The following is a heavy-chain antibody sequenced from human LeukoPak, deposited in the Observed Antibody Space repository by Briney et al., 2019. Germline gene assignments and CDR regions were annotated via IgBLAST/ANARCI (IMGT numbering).Heavy chain of an antibody. D-gene: IGHD1-1*01. CDR1: AGSISSYY. V-gene: IGHV4-59*01. J-gene: IGHJ3*02. Sequence: SETLSLTSTVAAGSISSYYWSWVRQPPGNGLEWIGYIYYSGSTNYNPSLKSRVTITVDTSKTQFSLKLSSVTAADTAVYYCARDGGERDDAFDIWGQGTMVTVSS. CDR2: IYYSGST. CDR3: ARDGGERDDAFDI.